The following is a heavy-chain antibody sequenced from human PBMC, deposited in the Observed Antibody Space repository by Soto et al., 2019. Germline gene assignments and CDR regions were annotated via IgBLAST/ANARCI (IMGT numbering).Heavy chain of an antibody. CDR1: GGTTSSYT. J-gene: IGHJ4*02. CDR2: IVPMIGKV. D-gene: IGHD1-1*01. V-gene: IGHV1-69*02. CDR3: ALRTGNWNPLAD. Sequence: QVQLVQSGAGVEKPGSSVKVSCKVSGGTTSSYTIGWVRQAPGQGLEWLGNIVPMIGKVDYAQKFQERVTITADKSTRTVYIELSSLRSEDTAIYFCALRTGNWNPLADRGQGTLVTVSS.